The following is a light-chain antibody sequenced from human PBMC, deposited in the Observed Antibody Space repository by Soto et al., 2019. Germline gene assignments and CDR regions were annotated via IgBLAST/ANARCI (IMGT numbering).Light chain of an antibody. CDR3: QQYYNWPRT. CDR1: QSVSNN. J-gene: IGKJ1*01. CDR2: GAS. Sequence: ETVMTQSPATLSVSPGERATLSCRASQSVSNNLAWYHHKPGQAPRLLIYGASTRATGIPARFSGSGSGTEFTLTSSSLQSEDSAVYYWQQYYNWPRTFGQGTKVEIK. V-gene: IGKV3-15*01.